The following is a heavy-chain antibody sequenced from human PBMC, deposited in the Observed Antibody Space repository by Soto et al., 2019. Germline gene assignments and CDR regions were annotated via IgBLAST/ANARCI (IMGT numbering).Heavy chain of an antibody. D-gene: IGHD3-3*01. J-gene: IGHJ4*02. V-gene: IGHV4-39*01. Sequence: SETLSLTCTVSGGSISSSSYYWGWIRQPPGKGLEWIGGIYYSGSTYYNPSLKSRVTISVDTSKNQFSLKLSSVTAADTAVYYCARHHSSPCGVVIMYDYWGQRTRVTVSS. CDR1: GGSISSSSYY. CDR3: ARHHSSPCGVVIMYDY. CDR2: IYYSGST.